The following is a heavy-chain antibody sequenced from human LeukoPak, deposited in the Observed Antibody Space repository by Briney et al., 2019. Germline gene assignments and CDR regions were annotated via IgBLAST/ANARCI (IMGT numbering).Heavy chain of an antibody. CDR1: GGSISSGGYY. CDR3: ARADSGSYFYYFDY. D-gene: IGHD1-26*01. Sequence: SQTLSLTCTVSGGSISSGGYYWSWIRQPPGTGLEWIGYIYYSGSTNYNPSLKSRVTISVDTSKNQFSLKLSSVTAADTAVYYCARADSGSYFYYFDYWGQGTLVTVSS. CDR2: IYYSGST. V-gene: IGHV4-61*08. J-gene: IGHJ4*02.